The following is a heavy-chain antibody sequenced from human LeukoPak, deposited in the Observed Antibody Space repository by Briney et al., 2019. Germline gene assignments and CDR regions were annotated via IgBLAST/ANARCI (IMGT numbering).Heavy chain of an antibody. Sequence: ASVKVSCQPSGYTFTGYYIQWVRQAPNQGLEWMGWINPNSGGTNYAQKLQGRVTMTTDTSTSTAYMELRSLRSDDTAVYYCARTPDSMIEDYWGQGTLVTVSS. CDR1: GYTFTGYY. D-gene: IGHD3-22*01. V-gene: IGHV1-2*02. CDR3: ARTPDSMIEDY. CDR2: INPNSGGT. J-gene: IGHJ4*02.